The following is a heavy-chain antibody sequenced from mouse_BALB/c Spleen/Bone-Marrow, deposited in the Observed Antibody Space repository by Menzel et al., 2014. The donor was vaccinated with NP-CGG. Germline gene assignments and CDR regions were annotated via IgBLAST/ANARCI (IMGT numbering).Heavy chain of an antibody. V-gene: IGHV1S22*01. CDR1: GYIFANYW. Sequence: LQQSGSELVRPGASVKLSCKASGYIFANYWMHWVKQRHGQGLEWIGNISPRSGSTNYDEKFKSKATLTVDTSSATVYMYLNSLTSEDSAVYYCTRIFDYWGQGTILTVSS. CDR2: ISPRSGST. CDR3: TRIFDY. J-gene: IGHJ2*01.